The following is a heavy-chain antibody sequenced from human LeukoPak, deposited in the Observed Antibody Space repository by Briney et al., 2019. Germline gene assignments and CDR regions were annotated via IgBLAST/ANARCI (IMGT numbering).Heavy chain of an antibody. CDR1: GFTVSSNH. CDR3: ARDPTTVTTIYYGMDV. V-gene: IGHV3-66*01. Sequence: GGSLRLSCAASGFTVSSNHMSWVRQAPGRGLEWVSVIYSGGSTYYADSVKGRFTISRDNSKNTLYLQMNSLRAEDTAVYYCARDPTTVTTIYYGMDVWGQGTTVTVSS. J-gene: IGHJ6*02. CDR2: IYSGGST. D-gene: IGHD4-17*01.